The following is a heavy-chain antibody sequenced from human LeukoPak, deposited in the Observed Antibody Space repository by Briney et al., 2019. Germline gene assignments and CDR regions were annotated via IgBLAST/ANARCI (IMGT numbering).Heavy chain of an antibody. CDR2: IGTSSTTI. Sequence: GGSLRLSCAASGITFSSYTMNWVRQPPGKGLEWVSNIGTSSTTIYYADSVKGRFTISRDNAKNSLYLQMNSLRADDTAVYYCARFAAGGSYYYMDVWGKGTTVTVSS. V-gene: IGHV3-48*01. CDR1: GITFSSYT. CDR3: ARFAAGGSYYYMDV. D-gene: IGHD6-25*01. J-gene: IGHJ6*03.